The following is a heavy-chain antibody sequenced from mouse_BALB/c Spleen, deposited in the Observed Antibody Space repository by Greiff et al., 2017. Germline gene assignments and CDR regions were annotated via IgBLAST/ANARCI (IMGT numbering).Heavy chain of an antibody. Sequence: QVQLQQPGAELVKPGASVKLSCKASGYTFTSYWMHWVKQRPGQGLEWIGEINPSNGRTNYNEKFKSKATLTVDKSSSTAYMQLSSLTSEDSAVYYCAIDSSGYYYYAMDYWGQGTSVTVSS. D-gene: IGHD3-2*01. CDR2: INPSNGRT. CDR1: GYTFTSYW. J-gene: IGHJ4*01. V-gene: IGHV1S81*02. CDR3: AIDSSGYYYYAMDY.